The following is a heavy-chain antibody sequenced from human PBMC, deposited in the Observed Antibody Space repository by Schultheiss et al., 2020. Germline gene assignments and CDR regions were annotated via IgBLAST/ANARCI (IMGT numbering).Heavy chain of an antibody. CDR2: IYYSGST. CDR3: ARVLSGYASTHIDN. D-gene: IGHD2-2*01. J-gene: IGHJ4*02. CDR1: GGSISSGRYY. V-gene: IGHV4-30-4*08. Sequence: SETLSLTCTVSGGSISSGRYYWSWVRQLPGKGLEWIGYIYYSGSTYYNPSLKSRVTISVDTSKNQFSLKLSSVTAADTAVYFCARVLSGYASTHIDNWGQGTLVTVSS.